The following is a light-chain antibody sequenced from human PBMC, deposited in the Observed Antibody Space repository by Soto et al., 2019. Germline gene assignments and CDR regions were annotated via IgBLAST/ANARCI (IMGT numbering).Light chain of an antibody. CDR2: GAS. CDR1: QSVSSNY. V-gene: IGKV3-20*01. Sequence: EIVLTQSPGTLSLSPGERATLSCRASQSVSSNYLAWYQQKPGQAPRLLIYGASSRATGIPDRFSGSGSGTDFTLTISRLEPEDFEVYYCQHYGSSPETFGQGTKVDIK. J-gene: IGKJ1*01. CDR3: QHYGSSPET.